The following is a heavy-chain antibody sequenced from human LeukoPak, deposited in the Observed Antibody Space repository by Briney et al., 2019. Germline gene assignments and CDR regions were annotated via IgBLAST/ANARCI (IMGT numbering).Heavy chain of an antibody. J-gene: IGHJ4*02. V-gene: IGHV3-74*01. Sequence: GGSLRLSCAASGFTFSSYWMHWVRQAPGKGLVWVSRISSDGGDTIYADSVKGRFTISRDNAKNTLYLQMNNLRAEDTAMYYCARDQRVTGRPDIDYWGQGTLVIVSS. CDR1: GFTFSSYW. D-gene: IGHD6-6*01. CDR2: ISSDGGDT. CDR3: ARDQRVTGRPDIDY.